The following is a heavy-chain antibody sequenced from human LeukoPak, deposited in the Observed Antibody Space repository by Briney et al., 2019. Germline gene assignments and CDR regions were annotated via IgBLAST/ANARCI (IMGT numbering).Heavy chain of an antibody. CDR3: AITTDYYGSGSYYSYYYYYYMDV. D-gene: IGHD3-10*01. V-gene: IGHV4-34*01. CDR2: INHSGST. CDR1: GGSFSGYY. J-gene: IGHJ6*03. Sequence: SETLSLTCAVYGGSFSGYYWSWIRQPPGKGLEWIGEINHSGSTNYNPSLKSRVTISVDTSKNQFSLKLSSVTAADTAVYYCAITTDYYGSGSYYSYYYYYYMDVWGKGTTVTVS.